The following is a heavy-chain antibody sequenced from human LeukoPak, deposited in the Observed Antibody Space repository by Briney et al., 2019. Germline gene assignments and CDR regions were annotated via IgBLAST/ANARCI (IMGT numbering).Heavy chain of an antibody. Sequence: GGSLRLSCVGSGFTSIAYALTWARQAPGKGLEWVSGISGGGVTTYYADSVKGRFTISRDNSKNSLYLQMNSLRADDTAIYYCARNQQLGGHSYYYYGMDVWGQGTTVTVSS. D-gene: IGHD3-16*01. J-gene: IGHJ6*02. V-gene: IGHV3-23*01. CDR1: GFTSIAYA. CDR2: ISGGGVTT. CDR3: ARNQQLGGHSYYYYGMDV.